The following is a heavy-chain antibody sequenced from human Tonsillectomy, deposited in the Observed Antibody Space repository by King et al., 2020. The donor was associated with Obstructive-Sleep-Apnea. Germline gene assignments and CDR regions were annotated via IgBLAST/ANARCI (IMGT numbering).Heavy chain of an antibody. CDR1: GFTFDDYT. V-gene: IGHV3-43*01. Sequence: VQLVESGGVVVQPGGSRRLSCAASGFTFDDYTMHWVRQAPGKGLEWVSLISWDGGITYYADSVKGRFTISRYNSKTSLYLQMNRLRTEDTALYYCAQDRRGSGSIKDWMGGMDVWGQGTTVTVS. J-gene: IGHJ6*02. D-gene: IGHD3-10*01. CDR3: AQDRRGSGSIKDWMGGMDV. CDR2: ISWDGGIT.